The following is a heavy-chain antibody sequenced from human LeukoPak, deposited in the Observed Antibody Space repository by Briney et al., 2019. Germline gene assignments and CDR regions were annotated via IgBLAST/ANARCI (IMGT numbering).Heavy chain of an antibody. CDR3: AKDRHGGNSGPYYFDY. J-gene: IGHJ4*02. CDR1: GFTFSSYE. CDR2: ISGSGDTT. D-gene: IGHD4-23*01. V-gene: IGHV3-23*01. Sequence: PGGSLRLSCAASGFTFSSYEMNWVRQAPGEGLEWVSYISGSGDTTYYADSVKGRFTISRDNSKNTVYLQMNSLRAEQDTAVYYCAKDRHGGNSGPYYFDYWGQGTLVTVSS.